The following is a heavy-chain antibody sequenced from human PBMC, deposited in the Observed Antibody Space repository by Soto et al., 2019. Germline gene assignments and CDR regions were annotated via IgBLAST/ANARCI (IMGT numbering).Heavy chain of an antibody. J-gene: IGHJ3*02. V-gene: IGHV1-2*02. D-gene: IGHD2-15*01. Sequence: QVQLVQSGAEVKKPGASVKVSCKASGYTFTGYYMHWVRQAPGQGLEWMGGPNPNSGGTNYAQKLQDRVTMMRVQTVRMADMLVRRLRSHDTAVNSCARRFIPVYCSGATCCALGAFDIWCQGTMVTVSS. CDR2: PNPNSGGT. CDR1: GYTFTGYY. CDR3: ARRFIPVYCSGATCCALGAFDI.